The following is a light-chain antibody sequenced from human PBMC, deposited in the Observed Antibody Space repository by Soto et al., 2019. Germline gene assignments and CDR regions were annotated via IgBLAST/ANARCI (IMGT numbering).Light chain of an antibody. CDR2: GPS. V-gene: IGKV3-15*01. J-gene: IGKJ4*01. CDR3: QQYNNWPLT. CDR1: QSVSSN. Sequence: EIVMTQSPATLSPSPGERATLSCRASQSVSSNLAWYQQKPGQAPRLLIYGPSTRATGIPARFTGSGSGTEFTLTISSLQSEDFAVYYCQQYNNWPLTFGGGTKVEIK.